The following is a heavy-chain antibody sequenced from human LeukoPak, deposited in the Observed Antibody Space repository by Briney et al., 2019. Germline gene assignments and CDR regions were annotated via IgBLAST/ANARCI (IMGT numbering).Heavy chain of an antibody. D-gene: IGHD5-12*01. CDR3: VRVEGYSGYETPSYWYFDL. V-gene: IGHV4-31*03. Sequence: PSQTLSLTCTVSGGAISSGGYYWNWIRQHPGKGLEWIGYIYYSGSTYNNPSLKSRVTISVDTSKNQFSLKLSSVTAADTAVYYCVRVEGYSGYETPSYWYFDLWGRGTLVTVSS. CDR1: GGAISSGGYY. CDR2: IYYSGST. J-gene: IGHJ2*01.